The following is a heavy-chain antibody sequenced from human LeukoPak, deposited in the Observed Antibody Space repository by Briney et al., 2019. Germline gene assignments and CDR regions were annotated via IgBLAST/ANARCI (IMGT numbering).Heavy chain of an antibody. J-gene: IGHJ4*02. CDR3: ARRKRGSGGPFDY. Sequence: SETLSLTCTVSGGSISSSSYYWGWLRQPPGKGGEGIGSIYYSGSTYDNPSLKSRVTISVDTFRTQFSLKLSSVTAADTAVYYCARRKRGSGGPFDYWGQGTLVTVSS. CDR2: IYYSGST. D-gene: IGHD6-19*01. CDR1: GGSISSSSYY. V-gene: IGHV4-39*07.